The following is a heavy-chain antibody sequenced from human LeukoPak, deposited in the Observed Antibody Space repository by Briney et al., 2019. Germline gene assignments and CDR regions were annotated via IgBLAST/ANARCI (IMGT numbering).Heavy chain of an antibody. D-gene: IGHD5-24*01. Sequence: PSETLSPTCAVSGASISSGTYYWSWIRQHPGKGLEWIGYIYHSGSTFYNPSLKSRVTISADTSENQFSLNLRSVTAADTAIYYCARDAEMGTIGHYFDSWGQGTLVTVSS. J-gene: IGHJ4*02. CDR1: GASISSGTYY. V-gene: IGHV4-31*11. CDR2: IYHSGST. CDR3: ARDAEMGTIGHYFDS.